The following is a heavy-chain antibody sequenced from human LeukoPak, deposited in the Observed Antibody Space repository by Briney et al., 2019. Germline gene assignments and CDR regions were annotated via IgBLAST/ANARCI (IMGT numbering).Heavy chain of an antibody. CDR2: IYSGGST. Sequence: QTGGSLRLSCAASGFTVTSDHMSWVRQAPGKGLEWLSVIYSGGSTYYADSVEGRFTISRDNSKNTLHLQMNSLRAEDTAVYYCANMVPPFDIWGQGTMVTVSS. J-gene: IGHJ3*02. D-gene: IGHD4/OR15-4a*01. CDR3: ANMVPPFDI. V-gene: IGHV3-66*01. CDR1: GFTVTSDH.